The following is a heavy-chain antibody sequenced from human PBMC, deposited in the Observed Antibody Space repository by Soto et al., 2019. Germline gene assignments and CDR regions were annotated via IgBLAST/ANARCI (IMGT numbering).Heavy chain of an antibody. CDR2: INAGNGNT. Sequence: ASVQVSCQTSGYTYTSYAMHWVRQATGQRLEWMGWINAGNGNTKYSQKFQGRVTITRDTSASTAYMELSSLRSEDTAVYYCARAGDSSGWSKVDDAFDIWGQGTMVTVSS. CDR3: ARAGDSSGWSKVDDAFDI. CDR1: GYTYTSYA. D-gene: IGHD6-19*01. J-gene: IGHJ3*02. V-gene: IGHV1-3*01.